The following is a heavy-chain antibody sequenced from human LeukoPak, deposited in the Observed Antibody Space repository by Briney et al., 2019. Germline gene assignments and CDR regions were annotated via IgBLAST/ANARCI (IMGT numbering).Heavy chain of an antibody. J-gene: IGHJ5*02. D-gene: IGHD3-9*01. CDR2: ISAYNGNT. Sequence: GASVKVSCKASGYTFTSYGISWVRQAPGQGLEWMGWISAYNGNTNYAQKLQGRVTMTTDTSTSTAYMELRSLRSDDTAVYYCARARLVMRSSDWFDPWGQGTLVTVSS. CDR1: GYTFTSYG. V-gene: IGHV1-18*01. CDR3: ARARLVMRSSDWFDP.